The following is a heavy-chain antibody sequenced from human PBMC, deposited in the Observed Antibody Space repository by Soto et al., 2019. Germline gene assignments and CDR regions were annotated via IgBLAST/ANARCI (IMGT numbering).Heavy chain of an antibody. V-gene: IGHV3-23*01. J-gene: IGHJ5*02. CDR3: AKDAVAGDGVWLGHA. D-gene: IGHD4-17*01. CDR2: LYGSGRGI. Sequence: GGSLRLSCVASGLPFSSYAMIWIRQVPGKGLEWVSGLYGSGRGIHYADSVKGRFTISRDNSAYAVYLQMNNLRVEDTAVYYCAKDAVAGDGVWLGHAWGRGTAVTVSS. CDR1: GLPFSSYA.